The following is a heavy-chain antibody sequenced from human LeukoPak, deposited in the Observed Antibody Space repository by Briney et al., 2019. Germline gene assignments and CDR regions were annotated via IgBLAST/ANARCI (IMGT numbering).Heavy chain of an antibody. V-gene: IGHV3-74*01. J-gene: IGHJ6*03. CDR3: ARGKLYGGHV. CDR1: VFTFRSYW. CDR2: INSGGNST. Sequence: GGSLRLSCAASVFTFRSYWMHWVRHAPGKGLVWVSRINSGGNSTVYADSGKGRFTISRDNAKNTLYLQMNTVRAEDTAVYYCARGKLYGGHVWGKGNTDTVSS. D-gene: IGHD4-23*01.